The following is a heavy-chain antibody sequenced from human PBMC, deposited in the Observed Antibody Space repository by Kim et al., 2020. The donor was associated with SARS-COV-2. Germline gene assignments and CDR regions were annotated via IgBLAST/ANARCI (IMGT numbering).Heavy chain of an antibody. J-gene: IGHJ2*01. CDR1: GFTVSSNY. V-gene: IGHV3-53*01. CDR2: IYSGGST. CDR3: ARDCNYGDYSGWGWYFDL. Sequence: GGSLRLSCAASGFTVSSNYMSWVRQAPGKGLEWVSVIYSGGSTYYADSVKGRFTISRDNSKNTLYLQMNSVRADDTAVYYCARDCNYGDYSGWGWYFDLWGRGTLVTVSS. D-gene: IGHD4-17*01.